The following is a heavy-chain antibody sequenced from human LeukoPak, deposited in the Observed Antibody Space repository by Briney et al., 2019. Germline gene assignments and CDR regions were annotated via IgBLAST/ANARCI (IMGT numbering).Heavy chain of an antibody. CDR3: TRRLHYYDSSGYYYVSYFDY. Sequence: PGGSLRLSCTASGFTFGDYAMSWFRQAPGKGLEWVSFIRSKAYGGTTEYGASVKGRFTISRDDSKSIAYLQMNSLKTEDTAVYYCTRRLHYYDSSGYYYVSYFDYWGQGTLVTVSS. D-gene: IGHD3-22*01. CDR1: GFTFGDYA. V-gene: IGHV3-49*03. J-gene: IGHJ4*02. CDR2: IRSKAYGGTT.